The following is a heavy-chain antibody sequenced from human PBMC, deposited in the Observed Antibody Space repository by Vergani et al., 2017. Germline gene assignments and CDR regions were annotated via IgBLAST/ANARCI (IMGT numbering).Heavy chain of an antibody. J-gene: IGHJ4*02. D-gene: IGHD2-2*01. V-gene: IGHV4-39*01. Sequence: QLQLQESGPGLVKPSETLSLTCTVSGGSISSSSYYWGWIRQPPGKGLEWIGSIYYSGSTYYNPSLKSRVTISVDTSKNQFSLKLSSVTAADTAVYYFARRKDIVVVPAAIDFDYWGQRTLVS. CDR1: GGSISSSSYY. CDR3: ARRKDIVVVPAAIDFDY. CDR2: IYYSGST.